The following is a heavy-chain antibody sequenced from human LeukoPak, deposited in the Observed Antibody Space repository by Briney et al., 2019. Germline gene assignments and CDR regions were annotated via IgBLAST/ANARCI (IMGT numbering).Heavy chain of an antibody. D-gene: IGHD5-18*01. J-gene: IGHJ4*02. Sequence: XXTVSGGSISSYYWXWIRQPAGKGLEWIGRWYASGSTNYNSSLTSRGTMSVDTSKKQCSLILTSVSAADTAVYYCARSLGYSYHFDYWGQGILVTVSS. CDR3: ARSLGYSYHFDY. CDR2: WYASGST. V-gene: IGHV4-4*07. CDR1: GGSISSYY.